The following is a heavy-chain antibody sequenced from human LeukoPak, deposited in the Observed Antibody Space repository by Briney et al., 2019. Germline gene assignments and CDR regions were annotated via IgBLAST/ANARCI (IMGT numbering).Heavy chain of an antibody. CDR3: AKTLSGGNSAFDI. D-gene: IGHD4-23*01. Sequence: QPGGSLRLSCAASGFSFSNYAMIWVGQAPGKGLEWVSGISISAGSTFYADSVKGRFTISRDNSKNTLYLQMNSLSADDTAVYYCAKTLSGGNSAFDIWGQGTMVTVSS. CDR1: GFSFSNYA. V-gene: IGHV3-23*01. CDR2: ISISAGST. J-gene: IGHJ3*02.